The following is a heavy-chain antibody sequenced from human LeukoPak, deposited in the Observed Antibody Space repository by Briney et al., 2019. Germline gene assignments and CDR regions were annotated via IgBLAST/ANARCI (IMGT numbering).Heavy chain of an antibody. V-gene: IGHV1-24*01. D-gene: IGHD6-13*01. CDR1: GYTLTELS. Sequence: GASVKVSCKVSGYTLTELSMHWVRQAPGKGLEWMGGFDPEDSETIYAQKFQGRVTMTEDTSTDTAYMELSSLRSEDTAVYYCATDRARGSSSWSLIPYWGQGTLVTVSS. J-gene: IGHJ4*02. CDR3: ATDRARGSSSWSLIPY. CDR2: FDPEDSET.